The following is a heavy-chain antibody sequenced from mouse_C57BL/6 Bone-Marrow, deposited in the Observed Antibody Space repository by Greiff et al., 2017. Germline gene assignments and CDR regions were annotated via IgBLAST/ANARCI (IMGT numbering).Heavy chain of an antibody. CDR1: GYTFTSYW. CDR3: ASAYYYGSSYPYAMDY. CDR2: IDPNSGGT. Sequence: QVQLQPGAELVKPGASVKLSCKASGYTFTSYWMHWVKQRPGRGLEWIGRIDPNSGGTKYNEKFKSKATLTVDKPSSTAYMQLSSLTSEDSAVYYCASAYYYGSSYPYAMDYWGQGTSVTVSS. J-gene: IGHJ4*01. D-gene: IGHD1-1*01. V-gene: IGHV1-72*01.